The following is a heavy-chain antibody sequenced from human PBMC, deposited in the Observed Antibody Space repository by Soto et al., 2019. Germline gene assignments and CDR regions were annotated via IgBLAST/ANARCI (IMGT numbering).Heavy chain of an antibody. CDR1: GGSISSGDYY. D-gene: IGHD3-10*01. J-gene: IGHJ6*02. Sequence: QVQLQESGPGLVKPSQTLSLTCTVSGGSISSGDYYWSWIRQPPGKGLEWIGYIYYSGSTYYNPSLKSRVTISVDTSKNQFSLKLSSVTRADTAVYYCARGSRTTMVRGGRDYYYGMDVWGQGTTVIVSS. CDR2: IYYSGST. CDR3: ARGSRTTMVRGGRDYYYGMDV. V-gene: IGHV4-30-4*01.